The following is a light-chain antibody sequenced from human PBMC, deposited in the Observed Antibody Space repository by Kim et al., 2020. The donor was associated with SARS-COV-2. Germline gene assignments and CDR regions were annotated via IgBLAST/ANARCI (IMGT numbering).Light chain of an antibody. V-gene: IGKV1-5*03. Sequence: SASIGDRVTITLRASEAITTLLAWFQQKPVKVPKLLIYKSSNVLRGVPSRFSGSGSGTDFTLTISSLQPDDFATYYCQQYSSYWTFGQGTKVDIK. CDR3: QQYSSYWT. J-gene: IGKJ1*01. CDR2: KSS. CDR1: EAITTL.